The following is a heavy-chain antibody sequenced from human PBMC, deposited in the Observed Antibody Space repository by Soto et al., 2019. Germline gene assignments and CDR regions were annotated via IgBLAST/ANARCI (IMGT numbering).Heavy chain of an antibody. CDR2: ISSTSSYI. J-gene: IGHJ4*02. CDR3: ARDHSRRIVGATYDC. D-gene: IGHD1-26*01. V-gene: IGHV3-21*01. Sequence: GGSLRLSCEASGFTFSAYTMNWVRQAPGKGPEWVSSISSTSSYIYYADSVKGRFTITRDNTKNSLFLQMTSLRAEDTAVYYCARDHSRRIVGATYDCWGQGTRVTVS. CDR1: GFTFSAYT.